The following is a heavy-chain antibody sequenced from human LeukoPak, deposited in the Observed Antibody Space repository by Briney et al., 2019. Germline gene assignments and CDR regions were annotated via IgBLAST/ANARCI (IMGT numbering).Heavy chain of an antibody. CDR2: ISAYNGNT. V-gene: IGHV1-18*01. Sequence: GASVKVSCKASGYTFTSYGISWVRQAPGQGLEWMGWISAYNGNTNYAQKLQGRVTMTTDTSTGAAYMELRSLRSDDTAVYYCARGGYSGYDFLGYFDYWGQGTLVTVSS. CDR3: ARGGYSGYDFLGYFDY. CDR1: GYTFTSYG. J-gene: IGHJ4*02. D-gene: IGHD5-12*01.